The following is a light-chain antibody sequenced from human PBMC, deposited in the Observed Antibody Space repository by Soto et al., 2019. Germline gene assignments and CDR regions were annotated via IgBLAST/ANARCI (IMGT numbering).Light chain of an antibody. Sequence: SVLTQPPSVSGAPGQRVTISCTGSSSNIGAGYDVHWYQQLPGTAPKLLIYGNSNRPSGVPDRFSGSISGASASLAITGLQAEDEADYYCQSYDSSLSGVVFGGGTKLTVL. CDR1: SSNIGAGYD. CDR3: QSYDSSLSGVV. V-gene: IGLV1-40*01. CDR2: GNS. J-gene: IGLJ2*01.